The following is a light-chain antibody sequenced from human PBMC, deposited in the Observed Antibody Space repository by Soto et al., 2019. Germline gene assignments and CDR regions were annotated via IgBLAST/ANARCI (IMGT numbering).Light chain of an antibody. CDR3: SSYAGSGTFEI. CDR1: TSDIGVYNY. Sequence: QSALTQPAFVSASPGQSVTISCTGTTSDIGVYNYVSWYQQHPGKAPKLMIYDVTNRPSGVSNRFSGSKSGNTASLTISGLQAEDEADYYCSSYAGSGTFEIFGGGTKLTVL. CDR2: DVT. J-gene: IGLJ2*01. V-gene: IGLV2-14*01.